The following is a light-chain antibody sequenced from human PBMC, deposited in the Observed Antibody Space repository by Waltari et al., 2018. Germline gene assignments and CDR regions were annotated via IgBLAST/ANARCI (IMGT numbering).Light chain of an antibody. J-gene: IGKJ4*01. CDR1: QSISSF. Sequence: DIQMTQSPSSLSASVGDRVTITCRASQSISSFLNWYQQKPGKAPKLLLYAASKLQSGVPSRFSGSGSGTDFTLTISSLQPEDFATYYCQQSYSTPLTFGGGT. CDR3: QQSYSTPLT. V-gene: IGKV1-39*01. CDR2: AAS.